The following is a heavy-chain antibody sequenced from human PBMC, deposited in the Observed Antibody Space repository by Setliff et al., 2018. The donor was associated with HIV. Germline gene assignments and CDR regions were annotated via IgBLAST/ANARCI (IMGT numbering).Heavy chain of an antibody. CDR2: MNPNSGNT. J-gene: IGHJ4*02. CDR1: GYTFTSYD. D-gene: IGHD1-26*01. Sequence: ASVKVSCKASGYTFTSYDINWVRQATGQGLEWMGWMNPNSGNTGYAQNFQDRVTMTEDASTDTAYMELSSLTSEDTAIYFCATDQLLLGGSYSDYWGQGTLVTVSS. V-gene: IGHV1-8*02. CDR3: ATDQLLLGGSYSDY.